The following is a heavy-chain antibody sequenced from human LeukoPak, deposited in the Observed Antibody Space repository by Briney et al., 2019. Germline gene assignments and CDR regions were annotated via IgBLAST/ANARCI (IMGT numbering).Heavy chain of an antibody. J-gene: IGHJ5*02. Sequence: SETLSLTCTVSGGSISSSSYYWGWIRQPPGKGLEWIGYIYYSGSTYYNPSLKSRVTISVDTSKNQFSLKLSSVTAADTAVYYCARAPDYSSSSVFGFDPWGQGTLVTVSS. CDR3: ARAPDYSSSSVFGFDP. CDR2: IYYSGST. D-gene: IGHD6-6*01. CDR1: GGSISSSSYY. V-gene: IGHV4-30-4*08.